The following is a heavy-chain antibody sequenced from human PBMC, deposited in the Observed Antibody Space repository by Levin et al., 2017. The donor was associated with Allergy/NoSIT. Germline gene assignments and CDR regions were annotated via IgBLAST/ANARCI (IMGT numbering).Heavy chain of an antibody. CDR3: ACIAENYYMDV. V-gene: IGHV3-33*01. CDR1: GYRFSEFG. CDR2: IWYDGSDK. D-gene: IGHD2-15*01. Sequence: GGSLRLSCVASGYRFSEFGMHWVRQAPGKGLEWVGVIWYDGSDKYYADSVKGRFSISRDNSKNTVYLQMNSLRAEDTAVYYCACIAENYYMDVWGHGTTVTVSS. J-gene: IGHJ6*03.